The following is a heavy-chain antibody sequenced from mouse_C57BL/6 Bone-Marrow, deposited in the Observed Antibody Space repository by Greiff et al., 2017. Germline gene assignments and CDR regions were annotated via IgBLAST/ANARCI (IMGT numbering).Heavy chain of an antibody. D-gene: IGHD1-1*01. CDR2: IDPSDSYT. CDR3: ARITTVVATDY. J-gene: IGHJ2*01. Sequence: QVQLQQPGAELVRPGTSVKLSCKASGYTFTSYWMHWVKQRPGQGLEWIGVIDPSDSYTNYNQKFKGKATLTVDTSSSTAYMQLSSLTSEDSAVYYGARITTVVATDYWGQGTTITVSS. CDR1: GYTFTSYW. V-gene: IGHV1-59*01.